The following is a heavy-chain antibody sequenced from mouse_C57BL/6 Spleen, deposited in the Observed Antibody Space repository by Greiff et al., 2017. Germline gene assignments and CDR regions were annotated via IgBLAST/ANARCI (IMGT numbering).Heavy chain of an antibody. CDR3: ARDYYGSSYGWYFDV. CDR2: LDPEDGET. V-gene: IGHV14-2*01. CDR1: GFNIKDYY. Sequence: EVKLVESGAELVKPGASVKLSCTASGFNIKDYYMHWVKQRTEQGLEWIGRLDPEDGETKYAPKFPGQATITADTSSNTAYLQLSSLTSEDTAVYYCARDYYGSSYGWYFDVWGTGTTVTVSS. D-gene: IGHD1-1*01. J-gene: IGHJ1*03.